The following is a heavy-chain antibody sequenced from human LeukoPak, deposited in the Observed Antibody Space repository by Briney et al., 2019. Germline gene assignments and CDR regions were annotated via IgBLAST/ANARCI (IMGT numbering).Heavy chain of an antibody. Sequence: GRSLRLSCAASGFTFSSYGMHWVRQAPGKGLEWVAVISYDGSNKYYADSVKGRFTISRDNSKNTLYLQMNSLRAEDTAVYYCAADPIVVVPAAKYYWGQGTLVTVSS. CDR2: ISYDGSNK. CDR1: GFTFSSYG. V-gene: IGHV3-30*03. D-gene: IGHD2-2*01. J-gene: IGHJ4*02. CDR3: AADPIVVVPAAKYY.